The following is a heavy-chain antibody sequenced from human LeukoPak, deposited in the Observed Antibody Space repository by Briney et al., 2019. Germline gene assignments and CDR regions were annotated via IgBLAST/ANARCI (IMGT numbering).Heavy chain of an antibody. J-gene: IGHJ4*02. D-gene: IGHD6-19*01. CDR2: IIPILGIA. V-gene: IGHV1-69*04. CDR1: GGTFSSYA. CDR3: ASGAAWLAPDY. Sequence: SVKVSCKASGGTFSSYAISWVRQAPGQGLEWMGRIIPILGIANYAQKFQGRVTITADKSTSTAYMELSSLRSEDTAVYYCASGAAWLAPDYWGQGTLVTVSS.